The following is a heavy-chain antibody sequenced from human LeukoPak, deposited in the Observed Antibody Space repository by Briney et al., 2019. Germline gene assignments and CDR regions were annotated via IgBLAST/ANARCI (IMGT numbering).Heavy chain of an antibody. CDR3: ARHAYGSGSWFDY. V-gene: IGHV4-59*08. CDR2: INYSGST. J-gene: IGHJ5*01. Sequence: SETLSLTCTVSGDSINNYYWSWIRQPPGKGLEWIGNINYSGSTYYNPSLKSRVTISVDTSKNQFSLKLSSVTAADTAVYYCARHAYGSGSWFDYWGQGTLVTVSS. D-gene: IGHD3-10*01. CDR1: GDSINNYY.